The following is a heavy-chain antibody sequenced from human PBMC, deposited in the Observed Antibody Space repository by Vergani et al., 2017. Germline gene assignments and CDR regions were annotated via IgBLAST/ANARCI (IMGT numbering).Heavy chain of an antibody. V-gene: IGHV3-23*01. J-gene: IGHJ4*02. CDR1: GFTFSSYA. D-gene: IGHD2-15*01. CDR3: AKTVVVAAHGRKFDY. CDR2: ISGSGGST. Sequence: EVQLLESGGGLVQPGGSLRLSCAASGFTFSSYAMSWVRQAPGKGMEWVSAISGSGGSTYYADSVKSRFTISRDNSKNTLYLQMNSLRAEDTAVYYCAKTVVVAAHGRKFDYWGQGTLVTVSS.